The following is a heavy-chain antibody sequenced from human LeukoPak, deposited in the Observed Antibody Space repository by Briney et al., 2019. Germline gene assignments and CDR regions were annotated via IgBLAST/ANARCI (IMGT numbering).Heavy chain of an antibody. D-gene: IGHD1-26*01. V-gene: IGHV3-9*03. J-gene: IGHJ3*02. CDR3: AKAIVGATDGILAAFDI. CDR2: ISWNSGSI. CDR1: GFTFDDYA. Sequence: GGSLRLSCAASGFTFDDYAMHWVRQAPGKGLEWVSGISWNSGSIGYADSVKGRFTISRDNATNSLYLQMNSLRAEDMALYYCAKAIVGATDGILAAFDIWGQGTMVTVSS.